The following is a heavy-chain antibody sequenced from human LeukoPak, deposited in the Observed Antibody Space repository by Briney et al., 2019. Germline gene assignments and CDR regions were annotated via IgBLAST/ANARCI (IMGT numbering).Heavy chain of an antibody. CDR1: GGSFSGYY. CDR3: ARTLYIAAAPGGFDY. D-gene: IGHD6-13*01. Sequence: KPSETLSLTCAVYGGSFSGYYWSWIRQPPGKGLEWIGEINHSGSTNYNPSLKSRVTISVDTSKNQFSLKLSSVTAADTAVYYCARTLYIAAAPGGFDYWGQGTLVTVSS. CDR2: INHSGST. V-gene: IGHV4-34*01. J-gene: IGHJ4*02.